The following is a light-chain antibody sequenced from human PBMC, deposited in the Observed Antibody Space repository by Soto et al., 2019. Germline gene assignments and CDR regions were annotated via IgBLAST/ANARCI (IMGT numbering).Light chain of an antibody. J-gene: IGLJ1*01. Sequence: QSALTQPASVSGSPGQSITISCTGTSSDVVGYNYVSWYQQHPGKAPKFMIYDVSNRPSGVSNRFSGSKSGNTASLTISGLQAEDEADSYCCSYTTSNTRQIVFVTGTKVTVL. CDR1: SSDVVGYNY. CDR3: CSYTTSNTRQIV. V-gene: IGLV2-14*01. CDR2: DVS.